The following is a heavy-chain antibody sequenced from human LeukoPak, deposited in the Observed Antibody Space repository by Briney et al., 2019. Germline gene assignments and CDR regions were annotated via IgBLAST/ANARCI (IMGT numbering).Heavy chain of an antibody. D-gene: IGHD4-17*01. CDR3: ARDLNYGDYTHDYYMDV. CDR2: IYTSGST. V-gene: IGHV4-61*02. CDR1: GGSISSGDYY. J-gene: IGHJ6*03. Sequence: SETLSLTCTVSGGSISSGDYYWSWIRQPAGKGLEWIGRIYTSGSTNYNPSLKSRVTMSVDTSKNQFSLKLSSVTAADTAVYYCARDLNYGDYTHDYYMDVWGKGTTVTVSS.